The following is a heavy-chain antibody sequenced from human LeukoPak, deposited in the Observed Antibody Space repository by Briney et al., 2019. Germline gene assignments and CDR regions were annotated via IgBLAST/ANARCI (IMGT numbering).Heavy chain of an antibody. CDR1: GYTFTSYD. CDR2: MNPNSGNT. Sequence: ASVKVSCKASGYTFTSYDINWVRQATGQGLEWMGWMNPNSGNTGYAQKFQGRVTMTRDASISTAYMELSRLRSDDTAVYYCASRCSGGSCYEFDYWGQGTLVTVSS. J-gene: IGHJ4*02. D-gene: IGHD2-15*01. V-gene: IGHV1-8*01. CDR3: ASRCSGGSCYEFDY.